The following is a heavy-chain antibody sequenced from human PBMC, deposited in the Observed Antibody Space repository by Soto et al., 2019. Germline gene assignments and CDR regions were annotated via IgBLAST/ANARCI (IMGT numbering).Heavy chain of an antibody. J-gene: IGHJ4*02. CDR1: GFTFSSYA. CDR2: ISGSGGST. Sequence: LRLSCAASGFTFSSYAMNWVRQGPGKGLEWVSVISGSGGSTYYADSVKGRFTISRDNSKNTLYLQMNSLRAEDTAVYYCASRSSGWYFDYWGQGTLVTVSS. V-gene: IGHV3-23*01. CDR3: ASRSSGWYFDY. D-gene: IGHD6-19*01.